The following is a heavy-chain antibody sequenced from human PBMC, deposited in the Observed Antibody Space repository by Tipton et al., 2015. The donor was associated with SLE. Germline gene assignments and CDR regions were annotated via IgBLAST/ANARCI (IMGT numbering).Heavy chain of an antibody. V-gene: IGHV4-34*01. CDR1: GGSFSGYY. J-gene: IGHJ6*04. D-gene: IGHD1-7*01. CDR2: INHSGSP. CDR3: ARGPEVYNWNYDGNV. Sequence: TLSLTCAVYGGSFSGYYWSWIRQPPGKGLEWIGEINHSGSPNYNPSLKSRVTISVDTSKNQFSLKLSSVTAADTAVYYCARGPEVYNWNYDGNVWGKGTTVTVSA.